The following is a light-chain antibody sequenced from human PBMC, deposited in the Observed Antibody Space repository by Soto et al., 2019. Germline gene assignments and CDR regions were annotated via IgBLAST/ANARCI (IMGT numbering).Light chain of an antibody. J-gene: IGLJ3*02. Sequence: QSALTQPASVSGSPGQSITISCTGTSSDAGSYNVVSWYQQHPGKAPKVMIYEDSKRPSGVSNRFSGSKSGNTASLTISGLQAEDEADYYCCSYASSSTYWVFRGGTKLTVL. CDR1: SSDAGSYNV. CDR2: EDS. V-gene: IGLV2-23*01. CDR3: CSYASSSTYWV.